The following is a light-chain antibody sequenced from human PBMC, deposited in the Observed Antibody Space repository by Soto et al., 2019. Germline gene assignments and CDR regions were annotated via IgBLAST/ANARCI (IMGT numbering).Light chain of an antibody. CDR3: QQYYDYPPLI. J-gene: IGKJ4*01. CDR1: RNINRK. V-gene: IGKV3-15*01. Sequence: EIVMTQSPATLSVSPGERATLSCRASRNINRKLAWYQQKPGQAPRLLISGASTRATGIPARFSGSGSGTEFTLTSSSVQSEDFAVYYCQQYYDYPPLIFGGGTKVEIK. CDR2: GAS.